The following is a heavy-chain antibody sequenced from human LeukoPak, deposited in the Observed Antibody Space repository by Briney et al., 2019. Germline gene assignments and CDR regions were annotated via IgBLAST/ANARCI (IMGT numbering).Heavy chain of an antibody. CDR1: GFTVSSNY. CDR3: AKDRDLVGYCSGGSCRWFDP. J-gene: IGHJ5*02. Sequence: PGGSLRLSCAASGFTVSSNYMSWVRQAPGKGLEWVSVIYSGGSTYYADSVKGRFTISRDNSKNTLYLQMNSLRAEDTAVYYCAKDRDLVGYCSGGSCRWFDPWGQGTLVTVSS. V-gene: IGHV3-53*05. D-gene: IGHD2-15*01. CDR2: IYSGGST.